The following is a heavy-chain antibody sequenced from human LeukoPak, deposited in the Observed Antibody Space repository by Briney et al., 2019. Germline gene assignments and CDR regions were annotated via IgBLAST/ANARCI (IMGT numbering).Heavy chain of an antibody. J-gene: IGHJ3*01. CDR1: GVTFSSYA. D-gene: IGHD2-2*01. CDR3: ARRYCSSTSCYGADAFDL. V-gene: IGHV1-69*13. CDR2: VIPIFGTT. Sequence: SVKVSCKASGVTFSSYAISWVRQAPGQGLEWMGGVIPIFGTTKYAQEFQGRVTVTADGSTSTAYVELSSLRSEDTAVYYCARRYCSSTSCYGADAFDLWGQGTMVTVSS.